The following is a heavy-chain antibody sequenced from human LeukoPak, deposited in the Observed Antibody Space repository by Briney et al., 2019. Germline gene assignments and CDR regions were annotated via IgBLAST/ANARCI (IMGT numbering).Heavy chain of an antibody. V-gene: IGHV4-59*01. J-gene: IGHJ6*02. CDR2: IYYSGST. CDR1: GGSISSYY. CDR3: ARGPTFYDYVWGSYRYYYGMDV. D-gene: IGHD3-16*02. Sequence: SETLSLTCTVSGGSISSYYWSWIRQPPGKGLEWIGYIYYSGSTNYDPSLNSRVTISVDTSKNQFSLKLSSVTAADTAVYYCARGPTFYDYVWGSYRYYYGMDVRGQGTTVTVSS.